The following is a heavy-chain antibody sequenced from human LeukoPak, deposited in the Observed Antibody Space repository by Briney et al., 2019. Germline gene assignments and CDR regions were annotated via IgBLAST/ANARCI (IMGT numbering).Heavy chain of an antibody. Sequence: GASVKVSCKASGYTFSNFGISWVRQAPGQGLEWMGWSSGYNDDTHYAQKFQGRVTMTTDTSTNTAYMDLGSLRSDDTAIYYCAKDFYNSGGRWYDCFDIWGQGTMVTVSS. J-gene: IGHJ3*02. D-gene: IGHD2-15*01. CDR3: AKDFYNSGGRWYDCFDI. CDR1: GYTFSNFG. CDR2: SSGYNDDT. V-gene: IGHV1-18*01.